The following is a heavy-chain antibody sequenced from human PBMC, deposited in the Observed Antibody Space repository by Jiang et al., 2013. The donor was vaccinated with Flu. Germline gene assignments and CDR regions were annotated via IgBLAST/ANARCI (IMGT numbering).Heavy chain of an antibody. Sequence: QTLSLTCAISGDSVSSNSAAWNWIRQSPSRGLEWLGRTYYRSKWYNDYAVSVKSRITINPDTSKNQFSLQLNSVTPEDTAVYYCARGKSSSLYNWFDPWGQGTLVTVSS. CDR2: TYYRSKWYN. CDR1: GDSVSSNSAA. CDR3: ARGKSSSLYNWFDP. J-gene: IGHJ5*02. D-gene: IGHD6-13*01. V-gene: IGHV6-1*01.